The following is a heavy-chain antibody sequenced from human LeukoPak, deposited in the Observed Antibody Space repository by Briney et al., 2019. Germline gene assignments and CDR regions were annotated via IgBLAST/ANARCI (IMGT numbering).Heavy chain of an antibody. CDR3: ASREGSGSDY. CDR1: GGSISSYY. D-gene: IGHD3-10*01. V-gene: IGHV4-34*01. J-gene: IGHJ4*02. CDR2: INHSGST. Sequence: SETLSLTCTVSGGSISSYYWSWIRQPPGKGLEWIGEINHSGSTDYNPSLKSRVTISVDTSKNQFSLKLSSVTAADTAVYYCASREGSGSDYWGQGTLVTVSS.